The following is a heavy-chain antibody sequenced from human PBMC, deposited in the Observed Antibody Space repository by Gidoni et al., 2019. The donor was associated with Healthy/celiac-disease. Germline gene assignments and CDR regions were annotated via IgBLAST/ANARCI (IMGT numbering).Heavy chain of an antibody. V-gene: IGHV4-31*03. D-gene: IGHD3-10*01. CDR2: IYYSGST. CDR1: GGSISSGGYY. Sequence: QVQLQESGPGLVKPSQTLSLPCTFSGGSISSGGYYWRWIRQHPGKGLEWIGYIYYSGSTYYNPSLKSRVTISVDTSKNQFSLKLSSVTAADTAVYYCARAPSRGYYYGSEHYDAFDIWGQGTMVTVSS. CDR3: ARAPSRGYYYGSEHYDAFDI. J-gene: IGHJ3*02.